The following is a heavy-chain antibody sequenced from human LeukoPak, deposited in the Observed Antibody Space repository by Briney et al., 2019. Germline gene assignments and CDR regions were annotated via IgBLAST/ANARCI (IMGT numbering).Heavy chain of an antibody. D-gene: IGHD6-13*01. CDR3: ARDIEEGSSSWCKRYYFDY. CDR1: GYTFTSYG. J-gene: IGHJ4*02. Sequence: GASVKVSCKASGYTFTSYGISWVRQAPGQGLEWMGWISAYNGNTNYAQKLQGRVTMTTDTSTSTAYMELRSLRSDDTAVYYCARDIEEGSSSWCKRYYFDYWGQGTLVTVSS. V-gene: IGHV1-18*01. CDR2: ISAYNGNT.